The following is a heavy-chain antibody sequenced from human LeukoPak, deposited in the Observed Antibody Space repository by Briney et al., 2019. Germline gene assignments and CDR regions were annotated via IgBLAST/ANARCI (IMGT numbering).Heavy chain of an antibody. J-gene: IGHJ4*02. V-gene: IGHV4-34*01. CDR3: ARRPGRIVVANRGFDY. CDR2: INHSGST. Sequence: SQTLSLTCTVYGGSFSGYYWSWIRQPPGKGLEWIGEINHSGSTNYNPSLKSRVTISVDTSKDQFSLKLSSVTAADTAVYYCARRPGRIVVANRGFDYWGQGTLVTVSS. CDR1: GGSFSGYY. D-gene: IGHD2-15*01.